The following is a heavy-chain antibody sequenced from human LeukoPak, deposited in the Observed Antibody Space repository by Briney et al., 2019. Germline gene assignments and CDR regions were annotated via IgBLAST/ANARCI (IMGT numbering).Heavy chain of an antibody. CDR2: IVVGSGNT. CDR3: AAGPYYDFWSGLGYMDV. CDR1: GFTFTSSA. Sequence: ASVKVSCKASGFTFTSSAMQWVRQARGQRLEWIGWIVVGSGNTNYAQKFQERVTITRDMSASTAYMELSSLRSEDTAVYYCAAGPYYDFWSGLGYMDVWGKGTTVTVSS. D-gene: IGHD3-3*01. J-gene: IGHJ6*03. V-gene: IGHV1-58*02.